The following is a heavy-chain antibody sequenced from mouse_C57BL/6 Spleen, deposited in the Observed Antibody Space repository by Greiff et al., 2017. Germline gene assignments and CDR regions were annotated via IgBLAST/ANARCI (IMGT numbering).Heavy chain of an antibody. D-gene: IGHD2-4*01. CDR2: IYPRSGNT. J-gene: IGHJ4*01. V-gene: IGHV1-81*01. CDR3: ARDDYDVGGYAMDY. CDR1: GYTFTSYG. Sequence: VQLQQSGAELARPGASVKLSCKASGYTFTSYGISWVKQRTGQGLEWIGEIYPRSGNTYYNEKFKGKATLTADKSSSTAYMELRSLTSEGSAVYFCARDDYDVGGYAMDYWGQGTSVTVSS.